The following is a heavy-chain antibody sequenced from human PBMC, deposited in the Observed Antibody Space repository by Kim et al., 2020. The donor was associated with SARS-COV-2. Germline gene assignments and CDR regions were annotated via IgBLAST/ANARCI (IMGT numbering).Heavy chain of an antibody. CDR1: GDSISSGGYC. D-gene: IGHD2-15*01. Sequence: SETLSLTCTVSGDSISSGGYCWSWIRQHPGKGLEWIGYICYSGSTYYNPSLKSRVTISVDTSKNQFSLKLSSVTAADTAVYYCARDSVVVAGTPYFGMDVWGQGTTVTVSS. CDR3: ARDSVVVAGTPYFGMDV. CDR2: ICYSGST. V-gene: IGHV4-31*03. J-gene: IGHJ6*02.